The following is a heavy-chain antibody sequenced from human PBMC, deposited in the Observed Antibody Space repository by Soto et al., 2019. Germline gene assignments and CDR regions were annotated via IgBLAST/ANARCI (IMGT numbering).Heavy chain of an antibody. D-gene: IGHD2-2*01. J-gene: IGHJ6*03. CDR3: ARGVVPAAINGPWRGYYYMGV. CDR1: GGTFSSYT. Sequence: SVKVSCKASGGTFSSYTISWVRQAPGQGLEWMGRIIPILGIANYAQKFQGRVTITADKSTSTAYMELSSLRSEDAAVYYCARGVVPAAINGPWRGYYYMGVWGKGTTVTVSS. CDR2: IIPILGIA. V-gene: IGHV1-69*02.